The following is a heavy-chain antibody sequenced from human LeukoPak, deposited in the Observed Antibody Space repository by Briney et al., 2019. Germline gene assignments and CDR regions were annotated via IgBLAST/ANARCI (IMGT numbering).Heavy chain of an antibody. CDR2: ISGSGGST. Sequence: PGGSLRLSCAASGFTFSSYAMSWVRHAPGKGLEWVSAISGSGGSTYYADSVKGRFTISRDNSKNTLYLQMNSLRAEDTAVYYCAKRPPYSGYEAHFDYWGQGTLVTVSS. J-gene: IGHJ4*02. V-gene: IGHV3-23*01. D-gene: IGHD5-12*01. CDR3: AKRPPYSGYEAHFDY. CDR1: GFTFSSYA.